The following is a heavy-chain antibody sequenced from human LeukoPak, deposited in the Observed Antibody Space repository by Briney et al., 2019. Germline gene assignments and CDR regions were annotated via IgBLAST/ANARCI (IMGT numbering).Heavy chain of an antibody. V-gene: IGHV3-23*01. D-gene: IGHD2-15*01. CDR1: GFTVSSNY. CDR3: AKPVVAATHFDY. J-gene: IGHJ4*02. Sequence: GGSLRLSCAASGFTVSSNYMSWVRQAPGKGLEWVSTISGSGGSTYYADSVKGQFTISRDNSKNTLYLQMNSLRAEDTAVYYCAKPVVAATHFDYWGQGTLVTVSS. CDR2: ISGSGGST.